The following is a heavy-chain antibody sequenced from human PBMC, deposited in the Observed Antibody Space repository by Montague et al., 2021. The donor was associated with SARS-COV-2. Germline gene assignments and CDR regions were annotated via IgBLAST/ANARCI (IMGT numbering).Heavy chain of an antibody. V-gene: IGHV4-59*01. J-gene: IGHJ4*02. CDR2: VYYTGST. CDR3: ARAQNTCFIANCVNYFEV. Sequence: SETLSLTCAVSGDSISSYYWSWIRQSPGKGLEWIGYVYYTGSTEYNPSLKTRVTLSLDTPRNHFSLTLRSVTAADTAVYYCARAQNTCFIANCVNYFEVWGLGALVTVSS. D-gene: IGHD1-1*01. CDR1: GDSISSYY.